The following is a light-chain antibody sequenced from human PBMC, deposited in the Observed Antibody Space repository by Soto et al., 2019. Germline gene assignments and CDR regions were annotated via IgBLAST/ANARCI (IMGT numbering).Light chain of an antibody. CDR1: QDISNF. CDR2: DAS. V-gene: IGKV1-33*01. Sequence: DIQVTQSPSSLSASVGERVTITCQASQDISNFLNWYQQKPGKAPKLLIYDASILKPGVPSRFSGSGSLTDFTFTISSLQPEDIATYYCQQFDNLPITFGGGTKVEIK. J-gene: IGKJ4*01. CDR3: QQFDNLPIT.